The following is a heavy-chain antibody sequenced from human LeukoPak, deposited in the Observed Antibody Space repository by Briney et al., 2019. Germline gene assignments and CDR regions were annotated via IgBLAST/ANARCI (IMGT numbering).Heavy chain of an antibody. CDR3: ARCTTGRTFGSLREIKKSREIDY. CDR2: ISSSSSNI. Sequence: GGSLRLSCAASGFTFSSYGMSWVRQAPGKGLEWVSSISSSSSNIYYADSVKGRFTISRDNAKNSLHLQMNSLRAEDTAVYYCARCTTGRTFGSLREIKKSREIDYWGQGTLVTVSS. V-gene: IGHV3-21*01. D-gene: IGHD1-1*01. J-gene: IGHJ4*02. CDR1: GFTFSSYG.